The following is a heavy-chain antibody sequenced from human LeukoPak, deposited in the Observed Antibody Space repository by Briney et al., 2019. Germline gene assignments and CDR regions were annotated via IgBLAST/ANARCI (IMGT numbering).Heavy chain of an antibody. CDR3: AREVWGPEY. Sequence: GGSLRLSCAASGFTFSSYSMNWVRQTPGKGLEWVAFLEYDGTSNYLDSVKGRFTISRDNSESTLYLQMNSLQVEDTAIYYCAREVWGPEYWGQGTLVTVSS. D-gene: IGHD1-14*01. CDR2: LEYDGTSN. CDR1: GFTFSSYS. V-gene: IGHV3-30*02. J-gene: IGHJ4*02.